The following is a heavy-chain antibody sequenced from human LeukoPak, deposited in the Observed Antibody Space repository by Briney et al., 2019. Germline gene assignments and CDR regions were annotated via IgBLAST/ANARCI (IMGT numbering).Heavy chain of an antibody. CDR2: IYVSGTT. V-gene: IGHV3-66*03. CDR3: ARDRYYGSGSYWIPLFDF. J-gene: IGHJ4*02. D-gene: IGHD3-10*01. CDR1: GFTVRDSY. Sequence: TGGSLRLSCAASGFTVRDSYMSWVRQAPGKRLEWVSFIYVSGTTFYAASVKGRFTISRDNSKNTLYLQMNSLRDEDTAVYYCARDRYYGSGSYWIPLFDFWGRGTLVTVSS.